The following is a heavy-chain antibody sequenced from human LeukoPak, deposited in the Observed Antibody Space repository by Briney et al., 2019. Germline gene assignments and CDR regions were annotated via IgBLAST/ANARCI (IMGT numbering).Heavy chain of an antibody. CDR2: TYYNGRT. CDR3: ARWYCSRGTCYYLDY. CDR1: GGSISSYY. V-gene: IGHV4-59*01. J-gene: IGHJ4*02. Sequence: SETLSLTCAVSGGSISSYYWSWIQQSPGRGLEYIGHTYYNGRTDYNPSLKSRVTISVDTSRNQFSLKLNSVTAADTAVYFCARWYCSRGTCYYLDYWGQGTLVTVSS. D-gene: IGHD2-2*01.